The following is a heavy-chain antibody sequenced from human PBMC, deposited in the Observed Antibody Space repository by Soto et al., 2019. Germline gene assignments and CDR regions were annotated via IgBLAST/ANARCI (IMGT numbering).Heavy chain of an antibody. Sequence: QVQLQESGPGLVKPSETLSLTCTVSGGSISSYYWSWIRQPPGKGLEWIGYIYYGGSTNYNPSLKSRVTISVDTSKNQFSLKLSSVTAADTAVYYCARREGGSSGWYGAASFDYWGQGTLVTVSS. CDR3: ARREGGSSGWYGAASFDY. CDR1: GGSISSYY. CDR2: IYYGGST. J-gene: IGHJ4*02. V-gene: IGHV4-59*01. D-gene: IGHD6-19*01.